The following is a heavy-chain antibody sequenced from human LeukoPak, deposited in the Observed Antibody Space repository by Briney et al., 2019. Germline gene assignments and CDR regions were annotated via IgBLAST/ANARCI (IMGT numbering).Heavy chain of an antibody. V-gene: IGHV4-59*12. J-gene: IGHJ6*03. CDR2: IYYSGST. CDR1: GSSISNYY. Sequence: SETLSLTCIVSGSSISNYYWSWIRQPPGKGLEWIGYIYYSGSTNYNPSLKSRVTISVDTSKNQFSLKLSSVTAADTAVYYCARGYSGSLGRYQYYYMDVWGKGSTVTVSS. D-gene: IGHD6-13*01. CDR3: ARGYSGSLGRYQYYYMDV.